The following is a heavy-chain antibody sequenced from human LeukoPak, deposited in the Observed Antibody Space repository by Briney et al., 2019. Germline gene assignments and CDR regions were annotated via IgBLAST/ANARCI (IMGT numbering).Heavy chain of an antibody. V-gene: IGHV4-59*01. CDR1: GGSIGSYY. CDR3: ARAAREMATTPDFDY. J-gene: IGHJ4*02. D-gene: IGHD5-24*01. CDR2: IYYSGST. Sequence: PSETLSLTCTVSGGSIGSYYWSWIRQPPGKGLEWIGYIYYSGSTNYNPSLKSRVTISVDTSKNQFSLKLSSVTAADTAVYYCARAAREMATTPDFDYWGQGTLVTVSS.